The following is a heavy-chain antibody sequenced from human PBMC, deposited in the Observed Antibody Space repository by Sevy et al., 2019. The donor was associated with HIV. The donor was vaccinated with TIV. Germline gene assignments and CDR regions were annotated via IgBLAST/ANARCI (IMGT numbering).Heavy chain of an antibody. V-gene: IGHV3-21*01. CDR2: ISSSSNYI. J-gene: IGHJ6*02. CDR1: GFTFSSYS. CDR3: ARGEVNYDSLIPIRTEGGYYYGMDV. Sequence: LGGSLRLSCAASGFTFSSYSMNWVRQAPGKGLEWVSSISSSSNYIYYADSVKGRFTISRDNAKNSLYLQMNSLRAEDTAVYYCARGEVNYDSLIPIRTEGGYYYGMDVWGQGTTVTVSS. D-gene: IGHD3-3*01.